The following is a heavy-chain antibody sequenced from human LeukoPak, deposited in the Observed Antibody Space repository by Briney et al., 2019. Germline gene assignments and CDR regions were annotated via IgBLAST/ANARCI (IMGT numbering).Heavy chain of an antibody. V-gene: IGHV3-74*01. CDR1: GXTFXSYW. J-gene: IGHJ4*02. CDR2: IKSDGSST. CDR3: ARAVGNSEDFDY. D-gene: IGHD4-23*01. Sequence: GGSLRLSCAASGXTFXSYWXXWXXXAXGXGLVWVSRIKSDGSSTSYPDSVKGRFTISRDNAKNTLYLQMNSLRAEDTAVYYCARAVGNSEDFDYWGQGTLVTVSS.